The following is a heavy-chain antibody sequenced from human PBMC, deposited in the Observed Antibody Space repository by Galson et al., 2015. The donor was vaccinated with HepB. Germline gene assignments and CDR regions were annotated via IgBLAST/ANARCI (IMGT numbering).Heavy chain of an antibody. Sequence: SLRLSCAASGFTVSSNYMSWVRQAPGKGLEWVSVIYSGGSTYYADSVKGRFTISRDNSKNTLYLQMNSLRAEDTAVYYCATVPLSHSSTYYFDYWGQGTLVTVSS. CDR3: ATVPLSHSSTYYFDY. CDR2: IYSGGST. CDR1: GFTVSSNY. J-gene: IGHJ4*02. V-gene: IGHV3-66*01. D-gene: IGHD6-19*01.